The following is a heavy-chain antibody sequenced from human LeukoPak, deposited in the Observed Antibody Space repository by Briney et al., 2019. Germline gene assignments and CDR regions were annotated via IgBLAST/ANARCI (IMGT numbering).Heavy chain of an antibody. J-gene: IGHJ4*02. Sequence: GGSLRLSCVASGFTFRIYSFNWVRQAPGKGLEWVSYISPDSNYIYYADSAKGRFTISRNNVKNSLYLQMNSLRAEDTAVYYCPRVIDDGYWGQGTLVTVSS. CDR3: PRVIDDGY. V-gene: IGHV3-21*05. CDR2: ISPDSNYI. D-gene: IGHD3-3*01. CDR1: GFTFRIYS.